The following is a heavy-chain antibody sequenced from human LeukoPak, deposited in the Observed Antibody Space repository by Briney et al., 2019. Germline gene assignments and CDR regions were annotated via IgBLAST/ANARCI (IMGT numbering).Heavy chain of an antibody. V-gene: IGHV3-23*01. J-gene: IGHJ4*02. CDR3: AKALVDGGSLDC. CDR2: ISGSGDRI. D-gene: IGHD2-8*01. CDR1: GFTFDDFA. Sequence: PGRSLRLSCAASGFTFDDFAMHWVRQAPGKGLEWVSAISGSGDRIFYADSVKGRFTISRDNSKNTLYLQMNSLRAEDTAVYYCAKALVDGGSLDCWGQGTLVTVSS.